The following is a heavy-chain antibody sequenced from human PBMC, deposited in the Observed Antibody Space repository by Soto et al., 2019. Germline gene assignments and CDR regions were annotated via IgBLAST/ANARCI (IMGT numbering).Heavy chain of an antibody. V-gene: IGHV1-2*04. CDR3: AGVDTGTLKYFQH. Sequence: ASVKVSCKASGYTFTGYYMHWVRQAPGQGLEWMGWINPNSGGTNYAQKFQGWVTMTRDTSISTAYMELSRLRSDDTAVYYCAGVDTGTLKYFQHWGQGTLVTVSS. CDR2: INPNSGGT. CDR1: GYTFTGYY. D-gene: IGHD5-18*01. J-gene: IGHJ1*01.